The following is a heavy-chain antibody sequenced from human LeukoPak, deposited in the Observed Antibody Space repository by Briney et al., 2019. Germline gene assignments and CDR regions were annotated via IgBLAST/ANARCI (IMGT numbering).Heavy chain of an antibody. D-gene: IGHD6-13*01. CDR2: IYSDGTT. Sequence: PGGSLRLSCAASGFTVTSNYMSWVRQAPGKGLEWVSLIYSDGTTYYADSVKGRFTISRDNSKNTLYLQMNSRRAEDTAVYYCARGTIASTATDYWGQGTLVTVSS. CDR1: GFTVTSNY. CDR3: ARGTIASTATDY. J-gene: IGHJ4*02. V-gene: IGHV3-66*01.